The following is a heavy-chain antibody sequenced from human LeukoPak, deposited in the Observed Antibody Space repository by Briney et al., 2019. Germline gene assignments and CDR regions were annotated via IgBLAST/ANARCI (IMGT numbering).Heavy chain of an antibody. CDR1: GFTFSRYW. D-gene: IGHD6-19*01. J-gene: IGHJ4*02. Sequence: GGSLRLSCAASGFTFSRYWMTWVRQAPGKGLEWVANIKQDGSEKYYVDSVKGRFTISRDNAKNTLYLQMNSLRAEDTAVYYCARDNAVTLDYWGQGTLVTVSS. CDR3: ARDNAVTLDY. V-gene: IGHV3-7*01. CDR2: IKQDGSEK.